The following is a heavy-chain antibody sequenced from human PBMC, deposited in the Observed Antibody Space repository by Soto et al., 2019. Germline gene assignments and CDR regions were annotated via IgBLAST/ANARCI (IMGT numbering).Heavy chain of an antibody. D-gene: IGHD1-1*01. J-gene: IGHJ3*02. CDR2: IFPGDSDT. Sequence: GESLKISCKGSGYNFANYWIGWVRQMPGKGLEWMGMIFPGDSDTKKSPSLQGQITMSVDKSNSSAYLQWRSLKASDTAMYHCAAGYETGLDAVDIWGQGTMVTVS. CDR1: GYNFANYW. CDR3: AAGYETGLDAVDI. V-gene: IGHV5-51*01.